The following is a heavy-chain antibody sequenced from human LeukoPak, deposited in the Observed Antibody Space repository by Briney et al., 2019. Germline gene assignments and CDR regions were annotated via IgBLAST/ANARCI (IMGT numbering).Heavy chain of an antibody. CDR1: GFGFGDFG. CDR3: ARRSLEGFDY. J-gene: IGHJ4*02. Sequence: SGGSLRLSFVGSGFGFGDFGMSWVRQAPGKGLEWVSYSADGSTTKYYADSVKGRFIISRDNAKKSLYLKMNSLRVEDTAVYYCARRSLEGFDYWGQGTLVTVSS. CDR2: SADGSTTK. D-gene: IGHD3-16*02. V-gene: IGHV3-48*04.